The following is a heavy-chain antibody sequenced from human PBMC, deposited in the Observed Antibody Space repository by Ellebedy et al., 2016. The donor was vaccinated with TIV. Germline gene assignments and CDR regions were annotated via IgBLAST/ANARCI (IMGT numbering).Heavy chain of an antibody. D-gene: IGHD2-15*01. Sequence: MPSETLSLTCTVPGGSISSSSYYGGGIRQHPGKGPGWIGSIYYSGSTYDNPSLKSRVTISVDTSTNQFSLKLCSVTAADTAVYYCARDRPRYCSGGSCYRVVWFDPWGQGTLVTVSS. V-gene: IGHV4-39*07. CDR2: IYYSGST. CDR3: ARDRPRYCSGGSCYRVVWFDP. J-gene: IGHJ5*02. CDR1: GGSISSSSYY.